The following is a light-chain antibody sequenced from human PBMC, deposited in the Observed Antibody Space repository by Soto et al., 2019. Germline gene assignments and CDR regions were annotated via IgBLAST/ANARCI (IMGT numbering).Light chain of an antibody. CDR2: AAS. Sequence: AIRMTPSPSSLSASTGDRVTITCRASQGISSYLAWYQQKPGKAPKLLIYAASTLQSGVPSRFSGSGSGTDFALTISCLQSEDFATYYCQQYYSYPLFGGGTKVDIK. V-gene: IGKV1-8*01. J-gene: IGKJ4*01. CDR1: QGISSY. CDR3: QQYYSYPL.